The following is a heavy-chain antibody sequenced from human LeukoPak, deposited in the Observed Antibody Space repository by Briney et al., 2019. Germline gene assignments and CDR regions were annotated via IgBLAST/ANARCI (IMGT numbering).Heavy chain of an antibody. V-gene: IGHV3-48*04. Sequence: GGSLGLSCAASGFTFGPYTMNWVRQAPGKGLEWVSYISSSSDTIYYADSVKGRFTISRDNAKNSLYLQMNSLRAEDTAVYYCSKDHDTSGYFHYWGQGTLVTVSS. J-gene: IGHJ4*02. CDR2: ISSSSDTI. CDR1: GFTFGPYT. CDR3: SKDHDTSGYFHY. D-gene: IGHD3-22*01.